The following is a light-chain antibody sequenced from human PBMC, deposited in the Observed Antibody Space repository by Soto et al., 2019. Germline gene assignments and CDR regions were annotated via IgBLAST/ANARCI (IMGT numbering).Light chain of an antibody. J-gene: IGLJ1*01. CDR3: CSYARGNTFV. CDR2: EVT. Sequence: SVLTQPASVSGSPGQSITISCTGTSNDVGNYNLVSWYQQQPDRAPKVLIHEVTERPSGVSGRFSGSKSGNTASLTISGLQPEDEADYYCCSYARGNTFVFGTGTKVTV. CDR1: SNDVGNYNL. V-gene: IGLV2-23*02.